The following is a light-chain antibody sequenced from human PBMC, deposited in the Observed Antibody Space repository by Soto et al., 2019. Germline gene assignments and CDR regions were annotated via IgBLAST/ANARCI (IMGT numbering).Light chain of an antibody. V-gene: IGKV1-39*01. Sequence: IQVTQSPSSLSASVGDRVTITCRTSQGIRSALGWYQQKPGKVPKLLIYAASTLQSGVPSRFSGSGSGTDFTLTISSLQPEDFATYYCQQSYSTPTFGQGTRLEI. J-gene: IGKJ5*01. CDR3: QQSYSTPT. CDR1: QGIRSA. CDR2: AAS.